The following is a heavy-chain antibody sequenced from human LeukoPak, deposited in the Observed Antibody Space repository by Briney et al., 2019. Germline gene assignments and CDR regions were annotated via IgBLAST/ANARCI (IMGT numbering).Heavy chain of an antibody. CDR1: GGSLSSYY. CDR3: ARVSRLLLFGEFLFWFDP. D-gene: IGHD3-10*01. CDR2: IYYSGST. J-gene: IGHJ5*02. Sequence: PSETLSLTCTVSGGSLSSYYWSWIRQPPGKGLEWIGYIYYSGSTNYNPSLKSRVTISVDTSKNQFSLKLSSVTAADTAVYYCARVSRLLLFGEFLFWFDPWGQGSLVTVSS. V-gene: IGHV4-59*01.